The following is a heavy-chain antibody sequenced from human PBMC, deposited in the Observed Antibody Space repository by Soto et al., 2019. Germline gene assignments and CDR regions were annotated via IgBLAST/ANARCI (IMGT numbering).Heavy chain of an antibody. Sequence: PSQTLSLTCAISGDSVSSNSAAWNWIRQSPSRGLEWLGRTYYRSKWYNDYAVSVKSRITINPDASKKQFSLQLNSVTPEDTALYYYASQHDSGSHYRGIDVWGQGTTVTVSS. CDR3: ASQHDSGSHYRGIDV. CDR1: GDSVSSNSAA. J-gene: IGHJ6*02. CDR2: TYYRSKWYN. V-gene: IGHV6-1*01. D-gene: IGHD3-10*01.